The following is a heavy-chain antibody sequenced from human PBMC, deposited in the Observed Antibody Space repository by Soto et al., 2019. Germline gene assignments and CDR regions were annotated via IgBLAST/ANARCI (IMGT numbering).Heavy chain of an antibody. V-gene: IGHV5-51*01. J-gene: IGHJ6*02. CDR1: GYSFTSYW. CDR2: IYPGDSDT. Sequence: PGESLKISCKGSGYSFTSYWIGWVRQMPGKGLEWMGIIYPGDSDTRYSPSFQGQVTISADNSITTAYLQWSSLRASDTAMYYCAAIPPHHHFYYTGMHVWGQGTTVTVSS. D-gene: IGHD2-2*02. CDR3: AAIPPHHHFYYTGMHV.